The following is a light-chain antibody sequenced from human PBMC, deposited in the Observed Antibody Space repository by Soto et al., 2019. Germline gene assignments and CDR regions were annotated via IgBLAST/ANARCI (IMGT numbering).Light chain of an antibody. CDR1: MRDIGAYNL. CDR3: SSFTSKSTLI. CDR2: EVR. J-gene: IGLJ2*01. V-gene: IGLV2-14*03. Sequence: QSVLTQPASVSGPPGQSITISCAGTMRDIGAYNLVSWYQQHPGKAPQLIIYEVRNRPSGISFRFSGSKSGNTASLTISGLQAEDEADYYCSSFTSKSTLIFGGGTKVTVL.